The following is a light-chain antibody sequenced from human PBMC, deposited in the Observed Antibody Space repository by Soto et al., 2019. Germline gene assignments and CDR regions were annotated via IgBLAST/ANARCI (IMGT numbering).Light chain of an antibody. V-gene: IGKV4-1*01. J-gene: IGKJ4*01. CDR2: WAS. CDR3: QQYYSTLALT. Sequence: DIVMTQSPDSLAVSLGERATINCKSSQSVLYSSNNKNYLAWYQQKPGQPPKLLIYWASTRESGVPDRFSGSGSGTHLTLTISSLQAEDVAVYYCQQYYSTLALTFGGGTQVEIK. CDR1: QSVLYSSNNKNY.